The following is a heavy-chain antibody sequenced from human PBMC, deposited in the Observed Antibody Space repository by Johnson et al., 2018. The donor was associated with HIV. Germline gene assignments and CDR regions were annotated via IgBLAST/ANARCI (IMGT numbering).Heavy chain of an antibody. Sequence: VQLVESGGGLVQPGGSLRLSCAASGSTVSSNYMTWVRQGPGKGLEWVSVINSGGSTYYADSVKGRFTMSRDNSKNTLYLQMNSLRAEDTAVYYCARACRDGYTCDAFDIWGQGTMVTVSS. CDR3: ARACRDGYTCDAFDI. CDR2: INSGGST. D-gene: IGHD5-24*01. V-gene: IGHV3-66*01. J-gene: IGHJ3*02. CDR1: GSTVSSNY.